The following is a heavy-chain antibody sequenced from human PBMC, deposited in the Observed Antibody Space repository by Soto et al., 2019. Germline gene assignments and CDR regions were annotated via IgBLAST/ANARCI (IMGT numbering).Heavy chain of an antibody. CDR2: IKSKTDGGTT. CDR1: GFTFSNAW. Sequence: GGSLRLSCAASGFTFSNAWMSWVRQAPGKGLERVGRIKSKTDGGTTDYAAPVGGRFTISRDDSKNTLYLQMNRLKAEDTAVYYCTTASSDFDYWGQGTLVTVSS. V-gene: IGHV3-15*01. J-gene: IGHJ4*02. CDR3: TTASSDFDY.